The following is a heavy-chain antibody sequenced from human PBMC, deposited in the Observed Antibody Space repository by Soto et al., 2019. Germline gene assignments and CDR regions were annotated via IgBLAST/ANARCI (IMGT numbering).Heavy chain of an antibody. D-gene: IGHD5-12*01. J-gene: IGHJ4*02. CDR2: IYYNDDR. CDR1: GFSFTTAGVA. CDR3: AHSDGGYEIIYFDF. V-gene: IGHV2-5*01. Sequence: SGRTLVNPTQTLTLTCTFSGFSFTTAGVAVGWIRQTPGGALEWLTLIYYNDDRRFSPSLKTRLTITGDTSKNQVVLSLTNVDPGDTATYFCAHSDGGYEIIYFDFWGQGIPVTVSS.